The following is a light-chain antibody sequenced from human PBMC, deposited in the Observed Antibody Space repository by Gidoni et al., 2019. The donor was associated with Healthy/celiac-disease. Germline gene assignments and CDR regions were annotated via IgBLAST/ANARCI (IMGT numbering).Light chain of an antibody. J-gene: IGKJ3*01. CDR2: AAS. V-gene: IGKV1-39*01. CDR1: QSISSY. Sequence: DIQMTQSPSSLSASVGDRVTITCRASQSISSYLNWYQQKPGKAPKLLIYAASSLQSGVPSRFSGSGSGTDFTLTISSLQPEDFATYYCQQRYSTPQFTFGPGTKVEIK. CDR3: QQRYSTPQFT.